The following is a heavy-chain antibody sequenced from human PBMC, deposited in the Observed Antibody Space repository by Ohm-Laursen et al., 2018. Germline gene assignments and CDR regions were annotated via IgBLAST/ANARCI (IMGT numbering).Heavy chain of an antibody. CDR1: GFTFSSYS. CDR3: ARARSWYEAFDI. CDR2: ISSSSSTI. J-gene: IGHJ3*02. D-gene: IGHD6-13*01. Sequence: SLRLSCAASGFTFSSYSMNWVRQAPGKGLAWVSYISSSSSTIYYADSVKGRFTISRDNAKNSLYLQMNSLRAEDTAVYYCARARSWYEAFDIWGQGTMVTVSS. V-gene: IGHV3-48*01.